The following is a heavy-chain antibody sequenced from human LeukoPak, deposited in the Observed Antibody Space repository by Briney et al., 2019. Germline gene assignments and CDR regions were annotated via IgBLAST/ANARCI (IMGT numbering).Heavy chain of an antibody. D-gene: IGHD6-6*01. J-gene: IGHJ4*02. Sequence: SETLSLTCTVSGGSISSYNLTWIRQPPGKGLEWIGYIYISGSTNYNPSLKSRVTISVDTSKNQFSLKVFSVTAADTAVYYCVRAGEYSSSADYWGQGIHVTVSS. V-gene: IGHV4-4*08. CDR1: GGSISSYN. CDR3: VRAGEYSSSADY. CDR2: IYISGST.